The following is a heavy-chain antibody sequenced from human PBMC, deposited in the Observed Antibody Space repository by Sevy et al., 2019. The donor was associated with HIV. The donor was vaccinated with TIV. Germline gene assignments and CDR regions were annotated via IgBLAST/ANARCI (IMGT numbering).Heavy chain of an antibody. Sequence: GGSLRLSCSASGFTFSSYAMHWVRQAPGKGLEYVSAISSNGGSTYYADSVKGRFTISRDNSKYTLYLQMSSLRAEDTAVYYCVKDRYYDSSGYYYESPYFDYWGQGTLVTVSS. CDR3: VKDRYYDSSGYYYESPYFDY. V-gene: IGHV3-64D*06. J-gene: IGHJ4*02. CDR1: GFTFSSYA. D-gene: IGHD3-22*01. CDR2: ISSNGGST.